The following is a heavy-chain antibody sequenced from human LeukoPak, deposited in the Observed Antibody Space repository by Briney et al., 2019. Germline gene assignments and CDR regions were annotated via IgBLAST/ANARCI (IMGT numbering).Heavy chain of an antibody. V-gene: IGHV4-59*01. CDR3: ARVGRIAVAGPGVTPYFDY. D-gene: IGHD6-19*01. J-gene: IGHJ4*02. Sequence: SETLSLTCTVSGGSISSYYWSWIRQPPGKGLEWIGYIYYSGSTNYNPSLKSRVTISADTSKNQFSLKLSSVTAADTAVYYCARVGRIAVAGPGVTPYFDYWGQGTLVTVSS. CDR2: IYYSGST. CDR1: GGSISSYY.